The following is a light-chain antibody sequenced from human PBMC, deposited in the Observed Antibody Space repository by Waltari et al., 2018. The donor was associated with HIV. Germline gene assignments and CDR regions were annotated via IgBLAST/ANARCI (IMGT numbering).Light chain of an antibody. CDR3: QQYNNWPIT. J-gene: IGKJ5*01. V-gene: IGKV3-15*01. CDR1: QSVTSN. CDR2: GAS. Sequence: TVLTQSPGTLSLSPGERATLSCRASQSVTSNFLAWYQQRRGRAPRLLIYGASSRATGIPARFSGSGSGTEFTLTISSLQSEDFAVYYCQQYNNWPITFGQGTRLEIK.